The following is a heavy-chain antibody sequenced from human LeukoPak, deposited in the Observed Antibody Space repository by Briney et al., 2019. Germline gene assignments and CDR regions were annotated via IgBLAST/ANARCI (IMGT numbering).Heavy chain of an antibody. J-gene: IGHJ6*02. D-gene: IGHD5-18*01. CDR3: ARVAGGYSYGYFYYYGMDV. V-gene: IGHV4-59*08. CDR2: IYYSGST. CDR1: GGSISSYY. Sequence: SETLSLTCTVSGGSISSYYWSWIRQPPGKGLEWIGYIYYSGSTNYNPSLKRRVTISVDTSKNQFSLKLSSVTAADTAVYYCARVAGGYSYGYFYYYGMDVWGQGTTVTVSS.